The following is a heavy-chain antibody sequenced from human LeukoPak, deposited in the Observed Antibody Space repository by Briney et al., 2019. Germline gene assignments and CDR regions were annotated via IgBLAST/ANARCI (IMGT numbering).Heavy chain of an antibody. CDR2: IIPIFGTA. Sequence: ASVKVSCKASGGTFSSYAISWVRQAPGQGLEWMGGIIPIFGTANYAQKFQGRVTITTDESTSTAYMELSSLRSEDTAVYYCARGQAYIAARRINWFDPWGQGTLVTVSS. CDR3: ARGQAYIAARRINWFDP. J-gene: IGHJ5*02. V-gene: IGHV1-69*05. D-gene: IGHD6-6*01. CDR1: GGTFSSYA.